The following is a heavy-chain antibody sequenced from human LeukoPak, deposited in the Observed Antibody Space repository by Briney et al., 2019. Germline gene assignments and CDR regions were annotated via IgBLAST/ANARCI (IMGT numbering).Heavy chain of an antibody. CDR3: AGFFYDSSGAASDI. J-gene: IGHJ3*02. V-gene: IGHV1-69*13. D-gene: IGHD3-22*01. Sequence: ASVKVSCKASVPTFTSYAINRVRQAPGQGLEWMGGFIPIFGSPTYARKFQGRVTFAADESTDTAYMELSNLRSDDTAVFYCAGFFYDSSGAASDIWGQGTMVTVSS. CDR2: FIPIFGSP. CDR1: VPTFTSYA.